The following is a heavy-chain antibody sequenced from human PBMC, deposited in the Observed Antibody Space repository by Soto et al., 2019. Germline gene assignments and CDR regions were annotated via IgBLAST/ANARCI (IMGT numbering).Heavy chain of an antibody. D-gene: IGHD6-13*01. CDR1: GDLFNNYA. Sequence: QVQLVQSGAEVKEPGSSVKVSCKATGDLFNNYAFNWVRQAPGQGLEWMGRISPLFSTTNYAQKFQARVTIGADALPTMVYLEVSNLESEDTAMYYCAASSSVAAAGYFKFWGQGTLVTVSP. CDR2: ISPLFSTT. J-gene: IGHJ4*02. CDR3: AASSSVAAAGYFKF. V-gene: IGHV1-69*01.